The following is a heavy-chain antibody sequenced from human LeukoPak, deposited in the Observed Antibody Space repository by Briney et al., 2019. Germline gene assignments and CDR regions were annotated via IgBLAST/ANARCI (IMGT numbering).Heavy chain of an antibody. V-gene: IGHV4-59*01. Sequence: SETLSLTCTVSGGSISSYYWSWIRQPPGKGLEWIGYIYYSGSTNYNPSLKSRVTISVDTSKNQFSLKLSSVTAADTAVYYCARAQLRYFSFDYWGQGTLVTVSS. CDR3: ARAQLRYFSFDY. CDR1: GGSISSYY. D-gene: IGHD3-9*01. CDR2: IYYSGST. J-gene: IGHJ4*02.